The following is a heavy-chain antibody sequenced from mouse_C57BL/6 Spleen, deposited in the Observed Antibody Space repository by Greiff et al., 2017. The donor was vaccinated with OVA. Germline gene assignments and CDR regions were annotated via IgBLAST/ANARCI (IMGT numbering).Heavy chain of an antibody. CDR3: ARRYYGSSYEGFAY. CDR2: ISSGSSTI. Sequence: EVKLMESGGGLVKPGGSLKLSCAASGFTFSDYGMHWVRQAPEKGLEWVAYISSGSSTIYYADTVKGRFTISRDNAKNTLFLQMTSLRSEDTAMYYCARRYYGSSYEGFAYWGQGTLVTVSA. V-gene: IGHV5-17*01. D-gene: IGHD1-1*01. J-gene: IGHJ3*01. CDR1: GFTFSDYG.